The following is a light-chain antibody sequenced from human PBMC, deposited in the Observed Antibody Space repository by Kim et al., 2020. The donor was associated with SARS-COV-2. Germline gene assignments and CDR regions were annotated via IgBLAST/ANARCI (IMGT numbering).Light chain of an antibody. Sequence: SYELTQPPSVSVAPGKTARITCGGNNIGSKSVHWYQQKPGQAPVLVIYYDSDRPSGIPERFSGSNSGNPATLTISRVEAGDEADYYCQGWDSSSDHYVFG. CDR1: NIGSKS. J-gene: IGLJ1*01. CDR3: QGWDSSSDHYV. V-gene: IGLV3-21*04. CDR2: YDS.